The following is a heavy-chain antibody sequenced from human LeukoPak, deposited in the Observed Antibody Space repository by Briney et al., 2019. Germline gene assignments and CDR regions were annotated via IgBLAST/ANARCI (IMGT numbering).Heavy chain of an antibody. CDR3: ARDVTAARLRWFDP. CDR1: GGSISSYY. D-gene: IGHD6-6*01. J-gene: IGHJ5*02. Sequence: PSETLSLTCTVSGGSISSYYWSCIRQPPGKGLEWIGYIYYSGSTNYNPSLKSRVTISVDTSKNQFSLKLSSVTAADTAVYYCARDVTAARLRWFDPWGQGTLVTVSS. V-gene: IGHV4-59*01. CDR2: IYYSGST.